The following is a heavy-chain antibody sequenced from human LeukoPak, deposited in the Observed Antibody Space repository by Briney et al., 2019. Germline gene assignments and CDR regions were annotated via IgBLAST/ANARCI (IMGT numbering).Heavy chain of an antibody. CDR2: INPNSGGT. V-gene: IGHV1-2*02. D-gene: IGHD2-8*01. CDR3: ARAPLLGDIVLMVYAYFDY. CDR1: GYTFTGYY. Sequence: ASVKVPCKASGYTFTGYYMHWVRQAPGQGLEWMGWINPNSGGTNYAQKFQGRVTMTRDTSISTAYMELSRLRSDDTAVYYCARAPLLGDIVLMVYAYFDYWGQGTLVTVSS. J-gene: IGHJ4*02.